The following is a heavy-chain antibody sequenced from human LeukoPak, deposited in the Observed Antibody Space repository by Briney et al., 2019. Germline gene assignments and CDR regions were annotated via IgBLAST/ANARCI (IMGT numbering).Heavy chain of an antibody. CDR3: ARNLYFFDNSVTRRADY. Sequence: PGGSLRLSCAASGFTFSSYCMTWVRQAPGKGLEWVANIKQDGSEKYYVDSVKGRFTISRDNAKNSLYLQMNGLRADDTAVYYCARNLYFFDNSVTRRADYWGQGTLVTVSS. D-gene: IGHD3-22*01. J-gene: IGHJ4*02. V-gene: IGHV3-7*01. CDR2: IKQDGSEK. CDR1: GFTFSSYC.